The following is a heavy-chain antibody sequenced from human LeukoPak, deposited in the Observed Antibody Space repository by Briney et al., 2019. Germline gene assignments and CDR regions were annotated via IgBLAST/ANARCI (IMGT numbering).Heavy chain of an antibody. J-gene: IGHJ4*02. Sequence: ASVKVSCKASGGTFSSYAISWVRQAPGQGLEWMGGIIPIFGTANYAQKFQGRVTITADESTSTAYTELSSLRSEDTAVYYCARGEIFGVVIIPNYFDYWGQGTLVTVSS. V-gene: IGHV1-69*13. CDR1: GGTFSSYA. CDR2: IIPIFGTA. D-gene: IGHD3-3*01. CDR3: ARGEIFGVVIIPNYFDY.